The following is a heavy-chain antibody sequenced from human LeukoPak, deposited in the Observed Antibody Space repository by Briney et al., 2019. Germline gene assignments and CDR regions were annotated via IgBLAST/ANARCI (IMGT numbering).Heavy chain of an antibody. V-gene: IGHV1-18*01. CDR3: AREMATIVNQFDY. D-gene: IGHD5-24*01. Sequence: ALVKVYCKASGHAFTRYGLRWVRQAPGQGFEWMGWISHYNGNTNYAQKGQGRVTMTTDTSTTTAYMELRSLRSDDTAVYYCAREMATIVNQFDYWGQGTLVTVSS. CDR2: ISHYNGNT. J-gene: IGHJ4*02. CDR1: GHAFTRYG.